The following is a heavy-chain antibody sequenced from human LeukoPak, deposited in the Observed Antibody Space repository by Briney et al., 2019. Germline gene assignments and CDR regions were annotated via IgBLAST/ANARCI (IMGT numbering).Heavy chain of an antibody. CDR1: GGTFSSYA. D-gene: IGHD2-2*01. V-gene: IGHV1-69*13. Sequence: SVKVSCKASGGTFSSYAISWVRQAPGQGLEWMGGIIPIFGTANYAQKFQGRVTITADESTSTAYMELSSLRSEDTAVYYCARDENQLLYYYYGMDVWGQGTTVTVSS. J-gene: IGHJ6*02. CDR2: IIPIFGTA. CDR3: ARDENQLLYYYYGMDV.